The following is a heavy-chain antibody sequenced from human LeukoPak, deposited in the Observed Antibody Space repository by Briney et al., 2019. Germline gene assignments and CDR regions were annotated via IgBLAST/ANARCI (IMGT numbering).Heavy chain of an antibody. D-gene: IGHD4-17*01. CDR2: INHSGYT. CDR1: GVSFNDYY. Sequence: SETLSLTCAVSGVSFNDYYWSWVRQTPGRGLEWIGEINHSGYTNDSPSLKSRVTLSIDTSRKQFPLNLRSVTVADTGIYYCTRMTTGHNYGGQGPLVTVPS. J-gene: IGHJ4*02. CDR3: TRMTTGHNY. V-gene: IGHV4-34*01.